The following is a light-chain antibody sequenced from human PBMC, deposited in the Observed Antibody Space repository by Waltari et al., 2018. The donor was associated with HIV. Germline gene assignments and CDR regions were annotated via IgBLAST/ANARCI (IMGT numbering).Light chain of an antibody. J-gene: IGLJ3*02. V-gene: IGLV3-19*01. Sequence: SSELTQDPTVSVALGQTVRITCQGDSLRTYSARWYQQKPGQAPILVIYARNNRPSVIPDRFSASSSGNTASLTITGAQAEDEADYYCNSRDSSSSHNWVFGGGTRLTVL. CDR1: SLRTYS. CDR3: NSRDSSSSHNWV. CDR2: ARN.